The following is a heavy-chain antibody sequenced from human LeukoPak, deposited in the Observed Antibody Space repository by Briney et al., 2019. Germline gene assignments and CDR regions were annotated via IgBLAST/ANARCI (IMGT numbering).Heavy chain of an antibody. D-gene: IGHD1-14*01. CDR2: IYHSGST. J-gene: IGHJ4*02. CDR3: ARAGPELASALDY. CDR1: GGSISSYY. V-gene: IGHV4-59*12. Sequence: SETLSLTCTVSGGSISSYYWSWIRQPPGKGLEWIGYIYHSGSTYYNPSLKSRVTISVDRSKNQFSLKLSSVTAADTAVYYCARAGPELASALDYWGQGTLVTVSS.